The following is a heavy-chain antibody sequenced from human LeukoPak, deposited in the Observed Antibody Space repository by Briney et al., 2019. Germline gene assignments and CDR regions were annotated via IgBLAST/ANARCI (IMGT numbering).Heavy chain of an antibody. CDR3: ARAGYYYDSSGCSHAFDI. CDR2: ISGSGGST. J-gene: IGHJ3*02. V-gene: IGHV3-23*01. D-gene: IGHD3-22*01. Sequence: PGGSLRLSCAASGFTFSSYAMSWVRQAPGKGLEWVSAISGSGGSTYYADSVKGRFTISRDNSKNTLYLQMNSLRAEDTAVYYCARAGYYYDSSGCSHAFDIWGQGTMVTVSP. CDR1: GFTFSSYA.